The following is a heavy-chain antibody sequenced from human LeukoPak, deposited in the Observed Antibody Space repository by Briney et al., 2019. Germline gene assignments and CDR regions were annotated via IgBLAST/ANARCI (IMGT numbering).Heavy chain of an antibody. V-gene: IGHV4-39*07. CDR3: ARGRGAGTATGYYYMDV. D-gene: IGHD1-1*01. Sequence: SETLSLTCTVSGGSISSSSYYWGWIRQPPGKGLEWIGSIYYSGSTYYNPSLKSRVTISVDTSKNQFSLKLSSVTAADTAVYYCARGRGAGTATGYYYMDVWGKGTTVTVSS. J-gene: IGHJ6*03. CDR1: GGSISSSSYY. CDR2: IYYSGST.